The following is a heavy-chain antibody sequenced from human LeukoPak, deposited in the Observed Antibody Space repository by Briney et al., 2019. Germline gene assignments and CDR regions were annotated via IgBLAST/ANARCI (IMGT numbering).Heavy chain of an antibody. CDR1: GYSISSGYY. Sequence: PSETLSLTCTVSGYSISSGYYWGWIRQPPGKGLEWIGSIYHSGSTYYNPSLKSRVTISVDTSKNQFSLKLSSVTAADTAVYYYARVGRWGDYYFDYWGQGTLVTVSS. V-gene: IGHV4-38-2*02. D-gene: IGHD2-21*02. CDR2: IYHSGST. J-gene: IGHJ4*02. CDR3: ARVGRWGDYYFDY.